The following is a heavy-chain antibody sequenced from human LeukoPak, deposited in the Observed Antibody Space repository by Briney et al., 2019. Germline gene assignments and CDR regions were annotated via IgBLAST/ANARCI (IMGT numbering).Heavy chain of an antibody. V-gene: IGHV3-48*01. Sequence: PGGSLRLSCAASGFTFSSYSMNWVRQAPGKGLEWVSYMSSSGSTISYADSVKGRFTISRDNSKNTLYLQMNSLRAEDTAVYYCARESKYYDSSGYYDWFDPWGQGTLVTVSS. J-gene: IGHJ5*02. D-gene: IGHD3-22*01. CDR1: GFTFSSYS. CDR2: MSSSGSTI. CDR3: ARESKYYDSSGYYDWFDP.